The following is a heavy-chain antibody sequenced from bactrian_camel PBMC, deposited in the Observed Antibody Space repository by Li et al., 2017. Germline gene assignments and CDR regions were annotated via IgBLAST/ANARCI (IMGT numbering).Heavy chain of an antibody. V-gene: IGHV3S53*01. Sequence: HVQLVESGGGSVQAGGSLRLSCAASRYMYDNGCMGWFRQAPGKEREGVATIGFDGTTSYADSVKGRFTITKDNAKNTLYLQMNSLKPEDTAMYYCAAPITWGAAVEICSFAASEYNYWGQGTQVTVS. CDR1: RYMYDNGC. J-gene: IGHJ4*01. CDR3: AAPITWGAAVEICSFAASEYNY. CDR2: IGFDGTT. D-gene: IGHD1*01.